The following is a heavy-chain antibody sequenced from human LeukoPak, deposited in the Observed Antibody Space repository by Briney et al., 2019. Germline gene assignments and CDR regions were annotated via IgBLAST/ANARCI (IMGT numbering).Heavy chain of an antibody. CDR1: GGSISSSSYY. J-gene: IGHJ3*02. CDR3: ARRRTTDDAFDI. D-gene: IGHD4-17*01. CDR2: IYYSGST. Sequence: SETLSLTCTVSGGSISSSSYYWGWIRQPPGTGLERIGSIYYSGSTYYNPSLKSRVTISVDTSKNQFSLKLSSVTAADTAVYYCARRRTTDDAFDIWGQGTMVTVSS. V-gene: IGHV4-39*01.